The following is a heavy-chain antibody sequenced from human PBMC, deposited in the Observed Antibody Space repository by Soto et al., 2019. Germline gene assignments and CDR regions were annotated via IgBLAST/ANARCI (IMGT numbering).Heavy chain of an antibody. Sequence: ASVKVSCKASGYTFTGYYMHWVRQAPGQGLEWMGWINPNSGGTNYAQKFQGRVTMTRDTSISTAYMELSRLRSDDTAVYYCATVPKTAEWFDPWGQGTLVTVSS. CDR3: ATVPKTAEWFDP. J-gene: IGHJ5*02. CDR2: INPNSGGT. CDR1: GYTFTGYY. V-gene: IGHV1-2*02.